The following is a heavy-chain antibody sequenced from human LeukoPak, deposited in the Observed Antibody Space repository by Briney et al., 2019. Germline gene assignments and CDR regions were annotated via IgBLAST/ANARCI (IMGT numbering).Heavy chain of an antibody. J-gene: IGHJ2*01. CDR3: ARGGSHRYSDL. Sequence: SETLSLTCTVSGGSASSGSYFWSWIRQPPGKGLESVGYMYHTGSTSGSPNYNPSFKSRVTISVDTSKNQFSLKLTSMTAADTALYYCARGGSHRYSDLWGRGTLVTVSS. CDR2: MYHTGSTSGSP. CDR1: GGSASSGSYF. V-gene: IGHV4-61*01. D-gene: IGHD3-16*01.